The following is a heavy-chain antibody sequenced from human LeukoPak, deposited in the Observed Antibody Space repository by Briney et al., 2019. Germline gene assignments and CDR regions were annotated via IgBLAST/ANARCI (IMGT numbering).Heavy chain of an antibody. CDR2: IYYSGST. D-gene: IGHD3-22*01. J-gene: IGHJ6*03. CDR3: ARVDYYDSSGYLGNYYYYYMDV. V-gene: IGHV4-39*07. CDR1: GGSISSSSYY. Sequence: SETLSLTCTVTGGSISSSSYYWGWIHQPPGKGLEWIGSIYYSGSTYYNPSLKSRVTISVDTSKNQFSLKLSSVTAADTAVYYCARVDYYDSSGYLGNYYYYYMDVWGKGTTVTVSS.